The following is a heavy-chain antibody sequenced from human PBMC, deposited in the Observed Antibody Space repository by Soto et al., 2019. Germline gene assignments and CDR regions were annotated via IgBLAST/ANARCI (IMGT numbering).Heavy chain of an antibody. CDR3: AKDPPRVRYYFDY. Sequence: EVQRLESGGGLVQPGGSLRLSCAASGFTFSSYARSWVRQAPGKGLEWVSAISGSGGSTYYADSVKGRFTISRDNSKNTLYLQMNSLRAEDTAVYYCAKDPPRVRYYFDYWGQRTLVTVSS. J-gene: IGHJ4*02. CDR1: GFTFSSYA. V-gene: IGHV3-23*01. CDR2: ISGSGGST.